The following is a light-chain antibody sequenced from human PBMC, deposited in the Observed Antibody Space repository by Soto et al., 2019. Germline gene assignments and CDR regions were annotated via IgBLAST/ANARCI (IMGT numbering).Light chain of an antibody. CDR1: KSISRY. J-gene: IGKJ4*01. Sequence: DIQMTQSPSSLSASVGDRVTITCRASKSISRYLNWYQQKPGRAPKLLISTASSLQSGVPSRFSGSGSGTDFTLTISSLQPEDFATYYCQQGYSTPLTFGGGAKVEI. CDR2: TAS. CDR3: QQGYSTPLT. V-gene: IGKV1-39*01.